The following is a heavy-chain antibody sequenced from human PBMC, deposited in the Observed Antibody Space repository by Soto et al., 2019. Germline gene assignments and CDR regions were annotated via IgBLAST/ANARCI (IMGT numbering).Heavy chain of an antibody. Sequence: SETLSLTCAVSGYSISSGYYWGWIRQPPGKGLEWIGSIYHSGSTYYNPSLKSRVTISVDTSKNQFSLKLSSVTAADTAVYYCARDNYYDSSGYYNWFDPGAREPWSPSPQ. V-gene: IGHV4-38-2*02. J-gene: IGHJ5*02. CDR2: IYHSGST. D-gene: IGHD3-22*01. CDR3: ARDNYYDSSGYYNWFDP. CDR1: GYSISSGYY.